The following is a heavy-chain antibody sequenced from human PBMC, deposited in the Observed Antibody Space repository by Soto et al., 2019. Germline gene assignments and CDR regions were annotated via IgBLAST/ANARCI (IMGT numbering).Heavy chain of an antibody. V-gene: IGHV1-18*01. D-gene: IGHD6-13*01. CDR2: ISANNGNT. J-gene: IGHJ4*02. CDR3: ARPLQQLAPNFDY. Sequence: ASLKVSCKASGYTLTSYGISWVRQAPGQGLEWMGWISANNGNTNYAQKLQGRVTMTTDTSTNTAYMELRSLRSDDTAVYYCARPLQQLAPNFDYWGQGTLVTVSS. CDR1: GYTLTSYG.